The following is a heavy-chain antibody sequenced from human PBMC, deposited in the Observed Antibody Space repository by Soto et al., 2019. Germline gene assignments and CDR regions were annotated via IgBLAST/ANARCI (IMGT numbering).Heavy chain of an antibody. CDR1: GYSFTSYW. CDR3: ARHWDCGGDCYSHYYYGMDV. D-gene: IGHD2-21*02. V-gene: IGHV5-51*01. CDR2: IYPGDSDT. J-gene: IGHJ6*02. Sequence: GESLKISCNGSGYSFTSYWIGWVRQMPGKGLEWMGIIYPGDSDTRYSPSFQGQVTISADKSISTAYLQWSSLKASDTAMYYCARHWDCGGDCYSHYYYGMDVWGQGTTVTVSS.